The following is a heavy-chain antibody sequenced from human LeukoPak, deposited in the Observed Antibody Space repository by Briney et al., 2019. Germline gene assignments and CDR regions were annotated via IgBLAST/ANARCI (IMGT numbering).Heavy chain of an antibody. Sequence: GGSLRLSCGASGLIFSNYAMTWVRQAPGKGQEWVSSITGNSGTTKYADSVKGRFTMSRDNSRNTLYLQMDSLRAEDTAVYYCAKDPNGDYIGAFDAWGQGTMVIVSS. CDR1: GLIFSNYA. CDR3: AKDPNGDYIGAFDA. D-gene: IGHD2-8*01. J-gene: IGHJ3*01. V-gene: IGHV3-23*01. CDR2: ITGNSGTT.